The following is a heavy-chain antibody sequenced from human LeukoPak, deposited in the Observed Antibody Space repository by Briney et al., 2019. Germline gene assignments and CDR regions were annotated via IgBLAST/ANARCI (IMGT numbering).Heavy chain of an antibody. CDR2: INPNSGGI. D-gene: IGHD4-11*01. J-gene: IGHJ5*02. V-gene: IGHV1-2*02. CDR3: ARVVTRSTPNWFDP. Sequence: ASVKVSCKASGYTFTGYYMHWVRQAPGQGLEWMGWINPNSGGINYAQKFQGRVTMTRDTSISTAYMELSRLRSDDTAVYYCARVVTRSTPNWFDPWGQGTLVTVSS. CDR1: GYTFTGYY.